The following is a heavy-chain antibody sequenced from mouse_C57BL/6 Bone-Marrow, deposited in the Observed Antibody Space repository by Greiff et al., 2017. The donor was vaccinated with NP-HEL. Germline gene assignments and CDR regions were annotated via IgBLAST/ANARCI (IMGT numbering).Heavy chain of an antibody. D-gene: IGHD2-12*01. CDR1: GYAFSSYW. J-gene: IGHJ2*01. CDR3: ARSLLRGDYVDY. V-gene: IGHV1-80*01. CDR2: IYPGDGDT. Sequence: VQLQQSGAELVKPGASVKISCKASGYAFSSYWMNWVKQRPGKGLEWIGQIYPGDGDTNYNGKFKGKATLTADKSSSTAYMQLSSLTSEDSAVYFCARSLLRGDYVDYWGQGTTLTVSS.